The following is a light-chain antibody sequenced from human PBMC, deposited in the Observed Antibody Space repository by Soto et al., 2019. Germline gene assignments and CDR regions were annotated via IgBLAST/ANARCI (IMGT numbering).Light chain of an antibody. V-gene: IGKV1-39*01. CDR2: DAS. J-gene: IGKJ2*01. CDR3: QQTYSAPHT. Sequence: DIQMTQSPSSLSASVGDRVTITCRASQSVSNYLHWYQQKPGKAPNLLIYDASTLQSGVPSRFSGSGSGTDFTLTISHVRPEDLATYYCQQTYSAPHTFGQGTKVDIK. CDR1: QSVSNY.